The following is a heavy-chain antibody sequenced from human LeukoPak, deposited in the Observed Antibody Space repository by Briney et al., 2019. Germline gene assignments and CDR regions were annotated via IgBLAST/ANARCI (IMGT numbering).Heavy chain of an antibody. CDR2: ISAYNGNT. CDR3: ARDVRGYSYGYDDY. J-gene: IGHJ4*02. CDR1: GYTFTSYG. Sequence: APVKVSCKASGYTFTSYGISWVRQAPGQGLEWMGWISAYNGNTNYAQKLQGRVTMTTDTSTSTAYMELRSLRSDDTAVYYCARDVRGYSYGYDDYWGQGTLVTVSS. V-gene: IGHV1-18*01. D-gene: IGHD5-18*01.